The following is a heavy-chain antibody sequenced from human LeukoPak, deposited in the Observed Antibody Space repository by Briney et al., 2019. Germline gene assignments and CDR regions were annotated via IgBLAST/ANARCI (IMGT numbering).Heavy chain of an antibody. J-gene: IGHJ4*02. CDR1: GYTFTSYD. CDR2: MNPNSGNT. V-gene: IGHV1-8*03. D-gene: IGHD1-20*01. CDR3: ARVYRKTYKWNDQPDY. Sequence: ASVKVSCKASGYTFTSYDINWVRQATGQGLEWMGWMNPNSGNTGYAQKFQGRVTTTRNTSISTAYMELSSLRSEDTAVYYCARVYRKTYKWNDQPDYWGQGTLVTVSS.